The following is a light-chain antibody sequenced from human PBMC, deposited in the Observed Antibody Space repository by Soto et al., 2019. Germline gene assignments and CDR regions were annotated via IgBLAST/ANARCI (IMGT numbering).Light chain of an antibody. CDR2: EVT. Sequence: QSALTQTASVSGSPGQSITISCTGTSSDVGGYNFVSWYQQHPGKAPKLIIHEVTNRPSGVSTRFSGSKSGNTASLTISGLQAEDEAVYYCSSYAGSNNCVVFGGGTKLTVL. V-gene: IGLV2-14*03. J-gene: IGLJ2*01. CDR3: SSYAGSNNCVV. CDR1: SSDVGGYNF.